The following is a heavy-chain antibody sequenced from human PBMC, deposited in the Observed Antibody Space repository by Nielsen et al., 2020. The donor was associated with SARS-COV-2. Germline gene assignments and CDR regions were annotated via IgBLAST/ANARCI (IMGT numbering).Heavy chain of an antibody. J-gene: IGHJ6*03. CDR2: INPSGGST. D-gene: IGHD3-10*01. CDR3: ARDFGGPRSNYYYYYMDV. Sequence: WVRQAPGQGLEWMGIINPSGGSTSYAQKLQGRVTMTTDTSTSTAYMELRSLRSDDTAVYYCARDFGGPRSNYYYYYMDVWGKGTTVTVSS. V-gene: IGHV1-46*01.